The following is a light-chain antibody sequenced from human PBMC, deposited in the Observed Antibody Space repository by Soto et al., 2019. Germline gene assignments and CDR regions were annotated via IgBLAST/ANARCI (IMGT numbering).Light chain of an antibody. J-gene: IGLJ3*02. CDR2: GNS. Sequence: QSVLTQPPSVSGPPGQRVTISCTGSSSKIGAGYDVHWYQQLPGKAPKLLIYGNSNRPSGVPDRFSGSKSGTSASLAITGLQAEDEADYYCQSYDSSLSGGVFGGGTKLTVL. CDR1: SSKIGAGYD. V-gene: IGLV1-40*01. CDR3: QSYDSSLSGGV.